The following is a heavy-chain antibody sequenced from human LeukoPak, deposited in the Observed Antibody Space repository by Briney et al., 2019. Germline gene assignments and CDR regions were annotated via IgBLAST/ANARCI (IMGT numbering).Heavy chain of an antibody. CDR2: INSDGSST. Sequence: PGGSLRLSCAASGFTFSSYWMHWVRQAPGKGLVWASRINSDGSSTSYADSVKGRFTISRDNAKNALYLQMNSLRAEDTAVYYCARERGYYYDSSGSNWFDPWGQGTLVTVSS. D-gene: IGHD3-22*01. V-gene: IGHV3-74*01. CDR3: ARERGYYYDSSGSNWFDP. CDR1: GFTFSSYW. J-gene: IGHJ5*02.